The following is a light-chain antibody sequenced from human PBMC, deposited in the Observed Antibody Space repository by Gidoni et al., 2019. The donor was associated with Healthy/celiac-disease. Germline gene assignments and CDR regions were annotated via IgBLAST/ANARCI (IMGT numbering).Light chain of an antibody. J-gene: IGLJ2*01. CDR1: SSDVGGYNY. V-gene: IGLV2-14*01. CDR3: SSYTSSNTVV. CDR2: DVS. Sequence: LTQPASVSGSPGQPITISCTGTSSDVGGYNYVSWYQQHPGKAPKLKIYDVSNRPSGGSNRFSGSKSGNTASLTISGLQAEDEADYDCSSYTSSNTVVFGGGTKLTVL.